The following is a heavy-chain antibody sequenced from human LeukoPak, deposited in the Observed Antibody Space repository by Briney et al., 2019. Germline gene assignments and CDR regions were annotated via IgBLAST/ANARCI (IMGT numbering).Heavy chain of an antibody. CDR1: GGSFSGYY. CDR3: ARGRNGSYLFTNFDY. Sequence: PSETLSLTCAVYGGSFSGYYWSWIRQPPGKGLEWIGEINHSGGTNYNPSLKSRVTISVDTSKNQFSLKLSSVTAADTAVYYCARGRNGSYLFTNFDYWGQGTLVTVSS. D-gene: IGHD1-26*01. J-gene: IGHJ4*02. V-gene: IGHV4-34*01. CDR2: INHSGGT.